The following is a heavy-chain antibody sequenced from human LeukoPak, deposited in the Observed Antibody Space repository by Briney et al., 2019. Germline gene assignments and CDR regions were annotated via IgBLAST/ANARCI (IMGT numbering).Heavy chain of an antibody. D-gene: IGHD4-17*01. Sequence: ASLKVSCKASGCTFTNYHINWVRQAPGQGLEWMGWINPNTGDRGYAQKFQGRVSITSDTSIRTAYMELGSLRSEDTAVYFCARATSLTASGYDYWGQGTLVTVSS. V-gene: IGHV1-8*03. J-gene: IGHJ4*02. CDR1: GCTFTNYH. CDR3: ARATSLTASGYDY. CDR2: INPNTGDR.